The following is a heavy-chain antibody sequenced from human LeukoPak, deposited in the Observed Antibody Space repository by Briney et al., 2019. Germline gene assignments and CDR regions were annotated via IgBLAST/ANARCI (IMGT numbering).Heavy chain of an antibody. CDR1: GFTFSLYA. J-gene: IGHJ4*02. CDR3: AKDQRGYDKPIDY. V-gene: IGHV3-23*01. Sequence: PGGSLRLSCAASGFTFSLYAMSWVRQAPGKGLEWVSATSGSGGYTDYADSVKGRFTISRDNSKNTLYVQMNSLRAEDTAVYYCAKDQRGYDKPIDYWGQGTLVTVSS. CDR2: TSGSGGYT. D-gene: IGHD5-12*01.